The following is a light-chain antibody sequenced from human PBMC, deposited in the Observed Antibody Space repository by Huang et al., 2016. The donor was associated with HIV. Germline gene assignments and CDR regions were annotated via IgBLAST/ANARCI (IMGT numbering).Light chain of an antibody. V-gene: IGKV1-39*01. CDR3: QQSYNAPRT. CDR2: AAS. CDR1: ENIRKY. Sequence: DIQMTQSPSSLSAFVGDKVTITCRASENIRKYLNWYQQKPGKAPNLLVYAASSLQSGVPSRFSVSGTGTDFNLTINSLQPEDYATYFCQQSYNAPRTFTQGTKVEIK. J-gene: IGKJ1*01.